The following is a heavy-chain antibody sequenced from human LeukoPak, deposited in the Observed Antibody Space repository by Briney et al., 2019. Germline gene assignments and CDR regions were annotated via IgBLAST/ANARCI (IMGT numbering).Heavy chain of an antibody. CDR1: GYTFTSYG. Sequence: GASVKVSCKASGYTFTSYGISWVRQAPGQGLEWMGWISAYNGNTSYAQKFQGRVTITADKSTSTAYMELSSLRSEDTAVYYCASSLQPRVRPAAIWGYYYYYMDVWGKGTTVTVSS. D-gene: IGHD2-2*01. CDR2: ISAYNGNT. V-gene: IGHV1-18*01. CDR3: ASSLQPRVRPAAIWGYYYYYMDV. J-gene: IGHJ6*03.